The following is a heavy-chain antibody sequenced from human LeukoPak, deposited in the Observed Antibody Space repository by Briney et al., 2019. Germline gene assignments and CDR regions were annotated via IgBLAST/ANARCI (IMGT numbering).Heavy chain of an antibody. V-gene: IGHV3-74*01. D-gene: IGHD3-10*01. CDR2: IKSDGSST. J-gene: IGHJ5*02. Sequence: GSLRLSCAASGFTFSSYWMHWVRQGPGKGLVWVSRIKSDGSSTSYADSVKGRFTISRDNAKNTLYLQMNSLRDEDTAVYYCARESGYHGSGFDPWGQGTLVTVSS. CDR1: GFTFSSYW. CDR3: ARESGYHGSGFDP.